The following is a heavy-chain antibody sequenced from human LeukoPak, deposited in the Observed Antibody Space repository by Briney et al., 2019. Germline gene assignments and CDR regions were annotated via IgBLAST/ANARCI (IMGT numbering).Heavy chain of an antibody. J-gene: IGHJ4*02. CDR1: GFTFSNYA. V-gene: IGHV3-23*01. CDR2: IGGSGAKT. CDR3: TKDPGLFTRGWDGNF. D-gene: IGHD6-19*01. Sequence: PGGSLRLSXAASGFTFSNYAISWVRQAPGKGLDWVSTIGGSGAKTFYAGSVKGRFTISRDNSQNTVHLQMNALGAEDTAVYYCTKDPGLFTRGWDGNFWGQGTQVTVSS.